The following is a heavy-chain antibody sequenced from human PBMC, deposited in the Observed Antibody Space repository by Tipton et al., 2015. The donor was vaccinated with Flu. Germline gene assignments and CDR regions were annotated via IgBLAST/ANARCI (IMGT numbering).Heavy chain of an antibody. J-gene: IGHJ4*02. D-gene: IGHD6-13*01. CDR3: VRDFMTAAGMN. V-gene: IGHV3-53*01. CDR2: IYSGGST. Sequence: SLRLSCAASGFTVSNNYMSWVRQTPGKGLEWVSVIYSGGSTYYADSVKGRFTISRDNAKSTLYLQMNSLGPEDTAVYYCVRDFMTAAGMNWGQGTLVTVSS. CDR1: GFTVSNNY.